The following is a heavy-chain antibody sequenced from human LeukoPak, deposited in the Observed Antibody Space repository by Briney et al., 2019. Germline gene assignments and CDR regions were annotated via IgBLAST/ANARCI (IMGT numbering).Heavy chain of an antibody. Sequence: PPETLSLTCTVSGGSISSGSDYWSWIRQPAGKGLEWIGRIYTSGSTNYNPSLKSRVTISVDTSKNQFSLKLSSVTAADTAVYYCARARGYSGYDLFDYWGQGTLVTVSS. J-gene: IGHJ4*02. CDR2: IYTSGST. V-gene: IGHV4-61*02. D-gene: IGHD5-12*01. CDR1: GGSISSGSDY. CDR3: ARARGYSGYDLFDY.